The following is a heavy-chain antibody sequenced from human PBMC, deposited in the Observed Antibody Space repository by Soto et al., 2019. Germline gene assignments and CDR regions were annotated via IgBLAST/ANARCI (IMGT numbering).Heavy chain of an antibody. V-gene: IGHV3-23*01. CDR3: ARDFCPVPTCYDL. Sequence: PGGSLRLSCAASGFTFTIFAMSWVRQSPGKGLEWVSTISGSGGSTYYAGAVKGRFTISRDNSMGTLYLQMKSLRVEDTAIYYCARDFCPVPTCYDLWGQGVLVTVSS. CDR1: GFTFTIFA. J-gene: IGHJ4*02. CDR2: ISGSGGST. D-gene: IGHD2-2*01.